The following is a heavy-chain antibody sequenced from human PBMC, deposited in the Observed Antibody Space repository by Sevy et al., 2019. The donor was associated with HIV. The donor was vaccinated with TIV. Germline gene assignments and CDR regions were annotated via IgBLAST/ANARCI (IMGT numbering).Heavy chain of an antibody. CDR1: GFAFYDYS. V-gene: IGHV3-23*01. J-gene: IGHJ4*02. Sequence: GGSLRLSCAASGFAFYDYSMSWFRQAPGKGLEWVATLSFGCGKINYADSVKGRFTISRDNSKNSFYLQMDNLRVEDTALYYCAGEGCTRPHDYWGQGTRVTVSS. CDR2: LSFGCGKI. CDR3: AGEGCTRPHDY. D-gene: IGHD2-8*01.